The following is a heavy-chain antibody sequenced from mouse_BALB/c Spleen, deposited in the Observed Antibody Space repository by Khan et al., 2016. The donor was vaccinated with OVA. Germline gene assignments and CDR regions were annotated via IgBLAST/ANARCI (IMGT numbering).Heavy chain of an antibody. CDR1: GFTFSTYA. V-gene: IGHV5-9-3*01. CDR2: INSGGDYT. CDR3: SRSPYGNFAY. D-gene: IGHD2-1*01. J-gene: IGHJ3*01. Sequence: EVQLVESGGALVKPGGSLKLSCAASGFTFSTYAMSWVRQTPEKRLEWVATINSGGDYTYYPDSVTGRFTISRDNAKNTLYLQMSSLRSEDTAMYYCSRSPYGNFAYWGQGTLVTVSA.